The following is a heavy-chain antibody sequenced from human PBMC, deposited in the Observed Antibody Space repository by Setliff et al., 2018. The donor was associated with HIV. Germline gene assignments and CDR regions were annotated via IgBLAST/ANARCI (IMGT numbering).Heavy chain of an antibody. CDR3: ARHQKVSFMSDH. CDR1: GGSFSGFY. V-gene: IGHV4-34*01. D-gene: IGHD3-16*01. CDR2: VHHSGST. J-gene: IGHJ4*02. Sequence: SETLSLTCAVYGGSFSGFYWSWIRQPPGKGLEWIGEVHHSGSTNYNPSLKSRVTMSVDASRNRFSLKLSSVTAADTAIYYCARHQKVSFMSDHWGQGMLVTVSS.